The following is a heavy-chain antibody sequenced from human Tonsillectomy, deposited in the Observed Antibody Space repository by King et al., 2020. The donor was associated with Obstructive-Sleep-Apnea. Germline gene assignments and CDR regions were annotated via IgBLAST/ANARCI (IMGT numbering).Heavy chain of an antibody. CDR1: GFTFSNAW. CDR3: TTVAYYDSSDTTWYYYGMDV. Sequence: VQLVESGGGLVKPGGSLRLSCAASGFTFSNAWMSWVRQAPGKGLEWVGRIKSKTDGGTTDYAAPVKGRFTISRDDSKNTLYLQMNSLKTEDTAVYYCTTVAYYDSSDTTWYYYGMDVWGQGTTVTVSS. CDR2: IKSKTDGGTT. D-gene: IGHD3-22*01. V-gene: IGHV3-15*01. J-gene: IGHJ6*02.